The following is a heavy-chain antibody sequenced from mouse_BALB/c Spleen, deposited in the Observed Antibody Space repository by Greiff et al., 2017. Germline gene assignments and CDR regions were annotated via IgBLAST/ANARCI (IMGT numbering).Heavy chain of an antibody. CDR1: GFTFSSFG. CDR3: ARYSGYFDY. J-gene: IGHJ2*01. CDR2: ISSGSSTI. Sequence: EVNLVESGGGLVQPGGSRKLSCAASGFTFSSFGMHWVRQAPEKGLEWVAYISSGSSTIYYADTVKGRFTISRDNPKNTLFLQMTSLRSEDTAMYYCARYSGYFDYWGQGTTLTVSS. D-gene: IGHD3-1*01. V-gene: IGHV5-17*02.